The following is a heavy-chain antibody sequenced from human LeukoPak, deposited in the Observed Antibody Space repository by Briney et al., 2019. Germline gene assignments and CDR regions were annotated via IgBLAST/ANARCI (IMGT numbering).Heavy chain of an antibody. V-gene: IGHV1-69*13. CDR3: ARGYYDSSGYSYGMDV. D-gene: IGHD3-22*01. CDR1: GGTFSSYA. Sequence: SVKVSCKASGGTFSSYAISWVRQAPGQGLEWMGGIIPIFGTANYAQKFQGRVTITADESTSTAYMELSSLRSEDTAVYYCARGYYDSSGYSYGMDVWGQGTTVTVSS. CDR2: IIPIFGTA. J-gene: IGHJ6*02.